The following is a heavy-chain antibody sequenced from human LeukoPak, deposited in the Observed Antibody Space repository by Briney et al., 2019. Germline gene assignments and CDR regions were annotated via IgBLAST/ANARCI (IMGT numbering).Heavy chain of an antibody. CDR3: ARISDHSINWFDP. CDR2: IYTNGGT. Sequence: SETLSLTCTVSGGSISSGNYYWTWIRQPAGKGLEWIGRIYTNGGTNYNPSLKSRVTISMDTSKNQFSLKLGSVTAADTAVYYYARISDHSINWFDPWGQGTLVTVSS. J-gene: IGHJ5*02. V-gene: IGHV4-61*02. D-gene: IGHD1-14*01. CDR1: GGSISSGNYY.